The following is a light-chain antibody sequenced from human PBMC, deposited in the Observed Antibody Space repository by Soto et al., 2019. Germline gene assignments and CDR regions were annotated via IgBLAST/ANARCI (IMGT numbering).Light chain of an antibody. CDR3: QTWGTGIRGV. V-gene: IGLV4-69*01. CDR1: SGHSSYA. CDR2: LNSDGSH. Sequence: QPVLTQSPSASASRGASVKLTCTLSSGHSSYAIAWHQQQPEKGPRYLMKLNSDGSHSKGDGIPDRFSGSSSGAERYLTISSLQSEDEADYYCQTWGTGIRGVFGGGTKLTVL. J-gene: IGLJ2*01.